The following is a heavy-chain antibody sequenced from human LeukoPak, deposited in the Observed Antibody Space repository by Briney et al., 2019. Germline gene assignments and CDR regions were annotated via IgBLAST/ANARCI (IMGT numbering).Heavy chain of an antibody. V-gene: IGHV5-51*01. CDR1: GYSFTTYW. CDR3: ARPVEMATIDAFDI. Sequence: GESLKISCKGSGYSFTTYWIGWVRQMPGKGLEWMGIIYPGDSDTRYSPSFQGQVTISVDKSISTAYLQWSSLKASDTAMYYCARPVEMATIDAFDIWGQGTMVTVSS. CDR2: IYPGDSDT. D-gene: IGHD5-24*01. J-gene: IGHJ3*02.